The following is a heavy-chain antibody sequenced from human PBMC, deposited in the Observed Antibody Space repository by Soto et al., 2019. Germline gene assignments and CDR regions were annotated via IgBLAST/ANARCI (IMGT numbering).Heavy chain of an antibody. J-gene: IGHJ4*02. CDR1: GFTFSSYV. V-gene: IGHV3-23*01. CDR2: ISTDGSST. Sequence: GGSLRLSCAASGFTFSSYVVSWVRQVPGKGLEWVSSISTDGSSTYYADSVKGRFTISRDNPKNTLYLQMNSLRVEDTAVYYCAKFRQWLVYFDSWGQGTLVTVSS. CDR3: AKFRQWLVYFDS. D-gene: IGHD6-19*01.